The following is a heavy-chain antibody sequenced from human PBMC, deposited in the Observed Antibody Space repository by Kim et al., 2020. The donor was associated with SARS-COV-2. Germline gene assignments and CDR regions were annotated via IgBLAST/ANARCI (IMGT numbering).Heavy chain of an antibody. CDR1: GFTFSSYG. CDR3: ARGPYYDILTGPNEASDY. J-gene: IGHJ4*02. Sequence: GGSLRLSCAASGFTFSSYGMHWVRQAPGKGLEWVAVISYDGSNTYYADSVKGRFTISRDNSKNTLYLQMNSLRAEDTAVYYCARGPYYDILTGPNEASDYWGQGTLVTVSS. D-gene: IGHD3-9*01. CDR2: ISYDGSNT. V-gene: IGHV3-33*05.